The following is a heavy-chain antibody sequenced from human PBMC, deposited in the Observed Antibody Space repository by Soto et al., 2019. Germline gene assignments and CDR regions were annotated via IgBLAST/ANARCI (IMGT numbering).Heavy chain of an antibody. J-gene: IGHJ4*02. CDR1: GYSFNNYW. CDR3: ARQDGYALYYFDS. D-gene: IGHD5-12*01. V-gene: IGHV5-51*01. CDR2: IYPGDSDT. Sequence: PGESLKISCTGSGYSFNNYWIGWVRQMPGKGLEWMGIIYPGDSDTRYSPSFRGQVTISADKSISSAYLQWSSLKASDTAMYYCARQDGYALYYFDSWGQGTLVTVSS.